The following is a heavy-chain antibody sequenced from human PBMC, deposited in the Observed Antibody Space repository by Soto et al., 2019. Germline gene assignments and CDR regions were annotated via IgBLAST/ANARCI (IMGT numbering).Heavy chain of an antibody. J-gene: IGHJ4*02. CDR2: IRSKANSYAT. CDR3: IPSPHTVSFDY. D-gene: IGHD4-4*01. Sequence: EVQLVESGGGLVQPGGSLKLSCAASGFAFIDSTMHWVRQASGKGLEWVGRIRSKANSYATAYPASVKGRFTISRDDSKNTAYLQMNSLKTEDTAVYYCIPSPHTVSFDYWGQGTLVTVSS. V-gene: IGHV3-73*01. CDR1: GFAFIDST.